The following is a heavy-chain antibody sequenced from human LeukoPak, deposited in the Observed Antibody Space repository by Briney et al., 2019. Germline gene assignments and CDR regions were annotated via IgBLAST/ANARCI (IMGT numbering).Heavy chain of an antibody. Sequence: GASVKVSCKASGYTFTSYGISWVRQAPGQGLEWMGWISAYNGNTNYAQKLQGRVTMTTDKSTSTAYMELRSLRSDDTAVYYCAITIFGVVIQNYWGQGTLVTVSS. V-gene: IGHV1-18*01. J-gene: IGHJ4*02. CDR2: ISAYNGNT. CDR3: AITIFGVVIQNY. CDR1: GYTFTSYG. D-gene: IGHD3-3*01.